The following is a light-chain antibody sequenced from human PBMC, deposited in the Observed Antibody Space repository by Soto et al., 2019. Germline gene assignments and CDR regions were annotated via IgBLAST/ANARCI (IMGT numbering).Light chain of an antibody. CDR3: SSYAGSNNLV. V-gene: IGLV2-8*01. J-gene: IGLJ1*01. CDR1: SSDVGGYNY. Sequence: QSALTQPPSASGSPGQSVTISCTGTSSDVGGYNYVSWYQHHPGNAPKLMIYEVSKRPSGVPHRFAGSKSATTASLTVSGLQAEDEADYYCSSYAGSNNLVFGTGTKLTVL. CDR2: EVS.